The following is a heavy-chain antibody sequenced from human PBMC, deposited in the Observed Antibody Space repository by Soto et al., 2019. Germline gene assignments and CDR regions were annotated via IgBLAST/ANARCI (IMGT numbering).Heavy chain of an antibody. CDR3: ATGVFWDSGSSNFDY. D-gene: IGHD3-10*01. Sequence: PSDTLSLTCAVSGGSLSSGGYSRSWIRQPPGKGLEWIGYIYHSGSTYYNPSLKSRVTISVDRSKNQFSLKLSSVTAADTAVYYCATGVFWDSGSSNFDYWGQGTLVTVSS. V-gene: IGHV4-30-2*01. CDR1: GGSLSSGGYS. CDR2: IYHSGST. J-gene: IGHJ4*02.